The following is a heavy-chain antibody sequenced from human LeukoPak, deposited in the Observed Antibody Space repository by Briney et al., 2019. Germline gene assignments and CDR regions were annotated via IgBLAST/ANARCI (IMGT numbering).Heavy chain of an antibody. CDR1: GYTLTELS. D-gene: IGHD3-22*01. CDR2: IVVGSGNT. Sequence: SVKVSCKVSGYTLTELSMHWVRQARGQRLEWIGWIVVGSGNTNYAQKFQERVTITRDMSTSTAYMELSSLRSEDTAVYYCAASPDYYDSSGYSYYFDYWGQGTLVTVSS. CDR3: AASPDYYDSSGYSYYFDY. V-gene: IGHV1-58*02. J-gene: IGHJ4*02.